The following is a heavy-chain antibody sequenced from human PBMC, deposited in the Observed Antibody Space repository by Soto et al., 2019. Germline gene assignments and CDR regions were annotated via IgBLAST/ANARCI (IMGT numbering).Heavy chain of an antibody. Sequence: XETLSLTFTVSGGSISSYYWSWIRQPPGKGLEWIGYIYYSGSTNYNPSLKSRVTISVDTSKNQFSLKLSSVTAADTAVYYCARVAPANPTSGSYWGTDLAWFDPWGQGTLVTVSS. D-gene: IGHD1-26*01. CDR1: GGSISSYY. V-gene: IGHV4-59*01. CDR2: IYYSGST. CDR3: ARVAPANPTSGSYWGTDLAWFDP. J-gene: IGHJ5*02.